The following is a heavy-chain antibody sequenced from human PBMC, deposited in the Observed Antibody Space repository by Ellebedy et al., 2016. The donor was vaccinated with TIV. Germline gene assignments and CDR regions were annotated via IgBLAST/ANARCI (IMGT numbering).Heavy chain of an antibody. CDR3: ARPDNSDILTDFTFHL. CDR1: GYSFTSYW. V-gene: IGHV5-51*01. J-gene: IGHJ3*01. Sequence: GGSLRLSXKGSGYSFTSYWIGWVRQMPGKGLEWMGIIYPADSDIKYSPSFQGQVSMSVDKSISTAYLQWSSLRASDTAMYFCARPDNSDILTDFTFHLWGQGTMVTVSS. D-gene: IGHD3-9*01. CDR2: IYPADSDI.